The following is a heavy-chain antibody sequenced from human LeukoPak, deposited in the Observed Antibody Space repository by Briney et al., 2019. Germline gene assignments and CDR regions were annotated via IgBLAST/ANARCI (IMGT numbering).Heavy chain of an antibody. Sequence: ASVKVSCKASGGTFSSYAISWVRQAPGQGLEWMGKIIPIFGTANYAQKFQGRVTITTDESTSTAYMELSSLRSEDTAVYYCAREGRGYRYGQVESWFDPWGQGTLVAVSS. J-gene: IGHJ5*02. CDR1: GGTFSSYA. D-gene: IGHD5-18*01. CDR2: IIPIFGTA. V-gene: IGHV1-69*05. CDR3: AREGRGYRYGQVESWFDP.